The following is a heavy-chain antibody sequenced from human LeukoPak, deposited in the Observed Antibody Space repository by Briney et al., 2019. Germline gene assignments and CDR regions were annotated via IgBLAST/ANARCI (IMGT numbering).Heavy chain of an antibody. CDR1: GGSISNHY. CDR2: IYYSGST. Sequence: SETLSLTCTVSGGSISNHYWSWIRQPPGKGLEWIGYIYYSGSTNYNPSLKSRVTISVDTSKNQFSLKLSSVTAADTAVYYCARVMGSGSDAFDIWGQGTMVTVSS. V-gene: IGHV4-59*11. CDR3: ARVMGSGSDAFDI. J-gene: IGHJ3*02. D-gene: IGHD3-10*01.